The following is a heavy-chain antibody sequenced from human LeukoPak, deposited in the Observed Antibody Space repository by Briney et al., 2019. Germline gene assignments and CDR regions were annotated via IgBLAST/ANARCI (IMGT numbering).Heavy chain of an antibody. CDR1: GFTFSSYS. V-gene: IGHV3-48*01. CDR2: ISSSSSTI. D-gene: IGHD2-2*01. Sequence: PGGSLRLSCAASGFTFSSYSMNWVRQAPGKGLEWVSYISSSSSTIYYADSVKGRFTISRDNAKTSLYLQMNSLRAEDTAVYYCARDSPPYCSSTSCYLTFDYWGQGTLVTVSS. J-gene: IGHJ4*02. CDR3: ARDSPPYCSSTSCYLTFDY.